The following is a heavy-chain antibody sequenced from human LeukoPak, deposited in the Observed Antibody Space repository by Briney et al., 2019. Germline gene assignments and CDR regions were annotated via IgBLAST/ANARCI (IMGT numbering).Heavy chain of an antibody. J-gene: IGHJ4*02. V-gene: IGHV1-2*06. Sequence: ASVKVSCKASGYTFTGYFLHRVRQAPGQGLEWMGRINPNNGDTNYAQNLQGRVTMTRDTSISTAYMELSRLRSDDTAVYFCARGPLYSYGIIDYWGQGTLVTVSS. CDR1: GYTFTGYF. CDR2: INPNNGDT. CDR3: ARGPLYSYGIIDY. D-gene: IGHD5-18*01.